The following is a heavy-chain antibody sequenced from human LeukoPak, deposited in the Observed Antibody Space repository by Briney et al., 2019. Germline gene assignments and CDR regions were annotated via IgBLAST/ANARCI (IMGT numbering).Heavy chain of an antibody. Sequence: AGGSLRLSCAASGFTFSSYSMNWVRQAPGKGLEWVSSISSSSSYIYYADSVKGRFTISRDNAKNSLYLQMNSLRAEDTAVYYCARDGGVDAFDIWGQGTMVTVSS. CDR3: ARDGGVDAFDI. CDR1: GFTFSSYS. V-gene: IGHV3-21*01. CDR2: ISSSSSYI. D-gene: IGHD3-3*01. J-gene: IGHJ3*02.